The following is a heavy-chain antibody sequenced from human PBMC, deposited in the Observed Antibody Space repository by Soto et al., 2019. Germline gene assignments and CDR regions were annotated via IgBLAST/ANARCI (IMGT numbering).Heavy chain of an antibody. V-gene: IGHV4-30-2*01. Sequence: QLQLQESGSGLVKPSQTLSLTCAVSGGSISSGGYSWSWIRQPPGKGLEWIGYIYHRGSTYYNPSLKSRVTISVDRSKNQFSLKLSSVTAADTAVYYCAKSGSYYNPYYYCGMDVWGQGTTVTVSS. CDR2: IYHRGST. J-gene: IGHJ6*02. D-gene: IGHD3-10*01. CDR1: GGSISSGGYS. CDR3: AKSGSYYNPYYYCGMDV.